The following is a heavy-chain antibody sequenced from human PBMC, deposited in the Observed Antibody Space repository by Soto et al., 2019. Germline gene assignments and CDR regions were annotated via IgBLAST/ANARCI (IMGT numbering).Heavy chain of an antibody. CDR2: IYYSGST. Sequence: PSETLSLTCTVSGGSISSYYWSWIRQPPGKGLEWIGYIYYSGSTNYNPSLKSRVTISVDTSRNQFSLKLSSVTAADTAVYYCARQGLERRFGILNNWFDPWGQGTLVTVSS. CDR3: ARQGLERRFGILNNWFDP. J-gene: IGHJ5*02. D-gene: IGHD1-1*01. V-gene: IGHV4-59*08. CDR1: GGSISSYY.